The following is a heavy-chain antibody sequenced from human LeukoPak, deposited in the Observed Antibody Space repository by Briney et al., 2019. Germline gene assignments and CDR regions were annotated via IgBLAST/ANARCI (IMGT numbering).Heavy chain of an antibody. J-gene: IGHJ4*02. CDR1: GGSISTYY. CDR3: ATEPY. CDR2: IYHSGSA. Sequence: SETLSLTCTLSGGSISTYYWSWIRQPPGKGLEWIGYIYHSGSANYNPSLKSRVTISVDTSKNQFSLKLSSVTAADTAVYYCATEPYWGQGTLVTVSS. V-gene: IGHV4-59*01.